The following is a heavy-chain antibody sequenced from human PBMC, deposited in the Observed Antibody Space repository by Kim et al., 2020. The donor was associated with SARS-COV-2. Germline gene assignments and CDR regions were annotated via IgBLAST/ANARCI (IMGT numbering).Heavy chain of an antibody. CDR1: GFTVSSNY. V-gene: IGHV3-66*01. D-gene: IGHD3-9*01. Sequence: GGSLRLSCAASGFTVSSNYMSWVRQALGKGLEWVSVIYSGGSTYYADSVKGRFTISRDNSKNTLYLQKNSLRAEETAVYYCARETPSSYYDILTGYFRQYDVDYWGQETLVTVAS. CDR3: ARETPSSYYDILTGYFRQYDVDY. CDR2: IYSGGST. J-gene: IGHJ4*02.